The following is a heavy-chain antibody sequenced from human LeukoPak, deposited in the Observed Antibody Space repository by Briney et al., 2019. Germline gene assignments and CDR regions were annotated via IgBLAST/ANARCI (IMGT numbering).Heavy chain of an antibody. D-gene: IGHD1-7*01. CDR3: ARGQKTSAFDI. CDR1: GGSISSYY. J-gene: IGHJ3*02. Sequence: SETLSLTCTVSGGSISSYYRSWIRQPAGKGLEWIGRIYTSGSTNYNPSLKSRVTISVDTSKNQFSLKLSSVTAADTAVYYCARGQKTSAFDIWGQGTMVTVSS. CDR2: IYTSGST. V-gene: IGHV4-4*07.